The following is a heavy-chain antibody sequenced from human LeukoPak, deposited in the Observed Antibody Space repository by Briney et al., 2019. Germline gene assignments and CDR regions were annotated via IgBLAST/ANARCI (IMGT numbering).Heavy chain of an antibody. D-gene: IGHD3-10*01. CDR1: GGSISSSSYY. V-gene: IGHV4-61*05. J-gene: IGHJ4*02. Sequence: SETLSLTCTVSGGSISSSSYYWGWIRQPPGKGLEWIGYIYYSGSTNYNPSLKSRVTISVDTSKNQFSLKLSSVTAADTAVYYCARGSVWGQGTLVTVSS. CDR3: ARGSV. CDR2: IYYSGST.